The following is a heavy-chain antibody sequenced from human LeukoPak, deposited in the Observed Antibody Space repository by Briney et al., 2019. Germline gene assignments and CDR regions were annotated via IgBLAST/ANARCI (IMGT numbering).Heavy chain of an antibody. D-gene: IGHD3-10*01. CDR3: AKSNGYGLVDI. V-gene: IGHV4-38-2*02. J-gene: IGHJ3*02. CDR1: GYSISSGYY. Sequence: NPSETLSLTCTVSGYSISSGYYWGWIRQPPGKGLEWIGSIYHSGSTYYNPSLKSRVTISVDTSKNQFSLKLSSVTAADTAVYYCAKSNGYGLVDIWGQGTMVTASS. CDR2: IYHSGST.